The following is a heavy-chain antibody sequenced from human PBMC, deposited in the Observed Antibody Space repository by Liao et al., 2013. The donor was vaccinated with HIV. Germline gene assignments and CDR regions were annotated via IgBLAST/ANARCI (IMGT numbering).Heavy chain of an antibody. CDR1: GGSLSSPPYY. Sequence: QLQLRESGPGLVKPSETLSLTCTVAGGSLSSPPYYWGWIRQPPGEGLEWIGSIYSSGSTYYNPSLKSRVTISLDMSKKQFSLRLNSVTAADTAVYYCAREENYYYYYMDVWGKGTTVTVSS. J-gene: IGHJ6*03. CDR3: AREENYYYYYMDV. CDR2: IYSSGST. V-gene: IGHV4-39*07.